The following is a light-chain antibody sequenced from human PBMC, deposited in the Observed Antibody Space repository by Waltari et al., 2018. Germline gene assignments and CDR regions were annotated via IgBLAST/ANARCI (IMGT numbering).Light chain of an antibody. CDR3: CSYAGSGIYV. J-gene: IGLJ1*01. Sequence: QSALTQPASVSGSPGQSITISCSGTSSDVGSYNLVPWFQQYPDKAPKLISCEVNKRPSGVSNRFSGSKSGNTASLTISGLQAEDEADYYCCSYAGSGIYVFGTGAKVTVL. CDR2: EVN. V-gene: IGLV2-23*02. CDR1: SSDVGSYNL.